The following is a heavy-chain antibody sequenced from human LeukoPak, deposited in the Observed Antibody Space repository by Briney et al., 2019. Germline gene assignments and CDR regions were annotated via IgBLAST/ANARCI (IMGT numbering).Heavy chain of an antibody. Sequence: GGSLRLSCAAFGFTFSSYGMHWVRQAPGKGLEWVAVIWYDGSNKYYADSVKGRFTISRDNSKNTLYLQMNSLRAEDTAVYYCARDQGFWSIAAANPDYWGQGTLVTVSS. J-gene: IGHJ4*02. CDR2: IWYDGSNK. CDR3: ARDQGFWSIAAANPDY. D-gene: IGHD6-13*01. CDR1: GFTFSSYG. V-gene: IGHV3-33*01.